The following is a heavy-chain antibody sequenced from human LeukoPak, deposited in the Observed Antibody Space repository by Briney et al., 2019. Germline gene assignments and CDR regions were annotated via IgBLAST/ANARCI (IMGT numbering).Heavy chain of an antibody. CDR3: ARDLTGNVFDH. J-gene: IGHJ4*02. D-gene: IGHD7-27*01. CDR2: INNDGSIT. CDR1: GFTFSDYW. V-gene: IGHV3-74*01. Sequence: QPGGSLRLSCEASGFTFSDYWMHWVRQAPGKGLVCVSHINNDGSITNYADSVKGRFTISRDNAKNTLYLQINGLRAEDTAVYYCARDLTGNVFDHWGQGTLVTVSS.